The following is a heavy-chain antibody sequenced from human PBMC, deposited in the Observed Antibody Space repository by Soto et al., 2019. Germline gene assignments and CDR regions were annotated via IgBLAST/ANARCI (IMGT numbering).Heavy chain of an antibody. CDR1: GVSISSSSFY. CDR3: ATHTPKYGDYVEWFDP. V-gene: IGHV4-39*01. D-gene: IGHD4-17*01. J-gene: IGHJ5*02. CDR2: LYYSGNS. Sequence: SETLSLTCTVSGVSISSSSFYWARIRQPPGKGLEWIGSLYYSGNSNYNPSLKSRVTISVDTSKNQFSLKLSSVTAADTAVYYCATHTPKYGDYVEWFDPWGQGTLVTVSS.